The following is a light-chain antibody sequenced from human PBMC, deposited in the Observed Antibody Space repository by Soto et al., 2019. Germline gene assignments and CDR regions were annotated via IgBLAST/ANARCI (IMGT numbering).Light chain of an antibody. CDR1: SSDVGGHDY. J-gene: IGLJ1*01. Sequence: QSVLTQPPSVSGSPGQSVTISCTGTSSDVGGHDYVFWYQQRPGKAPKLLIYDVTKRPSGVPDRFSGSKSGNTASLTISGLQAEDEADFYCCSYGGSFPYVFGTGTKVTVL. CDR2: DVT. CDR3: CSYGGSFPYV. V-gene: IGLV2-11*01.